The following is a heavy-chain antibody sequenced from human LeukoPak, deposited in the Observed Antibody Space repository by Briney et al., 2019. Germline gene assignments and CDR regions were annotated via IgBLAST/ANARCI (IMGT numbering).Heavy chain of an antibody. V-gene: IGHV1-2*02. CDR2: INPNSGGT. J-gene: IGHJ6*03. Sequence: ASVKVSCKASGYSFTDYYMNWVRQAPGQGLEWMGWINPNSGGTNYAQKFQGRVTMTRDTSISTAYMELSRLRSDDTTVYYCARGTATSLIPHYYYYMDVCGKGTTVTISS. CDR3: ARGTATSLIPHYYYYMDV. CDR1: GYSFTDYY. D-gene: IGHD1/OR15-1a*01.